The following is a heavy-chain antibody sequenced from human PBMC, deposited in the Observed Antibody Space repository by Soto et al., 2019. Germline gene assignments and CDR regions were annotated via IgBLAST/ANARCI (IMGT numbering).Heavy chain of an antibody. V-gene: IGHV3-30-3*01. CDR3: ARDLRDGYNFDY. Sequence: LRLSCAASGFTFSSYAMHWVRQAPGKGLEWVAVISYDGSNKYYADSVKGRFTISRDNSKNTLYLQMNSLRAEDTAVYYCARDLRDGYNFDYWGQGTLVTVSS. J-gene: IGHJ4*02. CDR1: GFTFSSYA. CDR2: ISYDGSNK. D-gene: IGHD5-12*01.